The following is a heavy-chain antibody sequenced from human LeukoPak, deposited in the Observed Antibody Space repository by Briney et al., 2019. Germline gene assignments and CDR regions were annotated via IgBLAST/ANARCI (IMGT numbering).Heavy chain of an antibody. Sequence: SVKVSCKASGGTFSSYAISWVRQAPGQGLELMGGIIPIFGTANYAQKFQGRVTITEDESTSTAYMELSSLRSEDTAVYYCARAPYSSGGSTNYYYYYYMDVWGKGTTVTVSS. CDR2: IIPIFGTA. J-gene: IGHJ6*03. CDR1: GGTFSSYA. D-gene: IGHD6-19*01. CDR3: ARAPYSSGGSTNYYYYYYMDV. V-gene: IGHV1-69*01.